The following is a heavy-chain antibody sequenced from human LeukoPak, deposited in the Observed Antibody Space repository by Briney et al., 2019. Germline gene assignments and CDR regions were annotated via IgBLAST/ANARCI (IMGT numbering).Heavy chain of an antibody. J-gene: IGHJ4*02. CDR1: GGSFSTYY. CDR3: ARAGYSSRGNLDY. V-gene: IGHV4-34*01. CDR2: INHSGGT. D-gene: IGHD6-13*01. Sequence: NTSETLSLTCAVYGGSFSTYYWSWIRQPPGKGLEWIGEINHSGGTKYTPSLKSRVTMSVDTSKNQFSLNLSSVTAADTAVYYCARAGYSSRGNLDYWGQGTLVTVSS.